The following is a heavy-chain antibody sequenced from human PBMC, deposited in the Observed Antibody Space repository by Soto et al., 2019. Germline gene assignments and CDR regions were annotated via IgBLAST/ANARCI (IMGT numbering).Heavy chain of an antibody. V-gene: IGHV1-18*04. J-gene: IGHJ6*02. Sequence: ASVKVSCKASGYTFTSYGISWVRQAPGQGLEWMGWISAYNGNTNYAQKLQGRVTMTTDTSTSTAYMELRSLRSDDTAVYYCAVRYYYDSSGARREGLYYCYGMDVWGQGXTVTVYS. CDR1: GYTFTSYG. CDR3: AVRYYYDSSGARREGLYYCYGMDV. D-gene: IGHD3-22*01. CDR2: ISAYNGNT.